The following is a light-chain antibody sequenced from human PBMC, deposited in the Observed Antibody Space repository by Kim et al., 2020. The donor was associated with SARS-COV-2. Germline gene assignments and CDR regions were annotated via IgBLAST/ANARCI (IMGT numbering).Light chain of an antibody. J-gene: IGLJ2*01. CDR2: LNSGGIH. Sequence: QLVLTQSPSASASLGASVTLTCTLSSGHSNYTIAWHQQRPEKGPRYLMKLNSGGIHRKREGITDRFSCSSSGAQSYLNISSLHSEDEADDYCQTWGSGIHVVFGGGTQLTVL. V-gene: IGLV4-69*01. CDR1: SGHSNYT. CDR3: QTWGSGIHVV.